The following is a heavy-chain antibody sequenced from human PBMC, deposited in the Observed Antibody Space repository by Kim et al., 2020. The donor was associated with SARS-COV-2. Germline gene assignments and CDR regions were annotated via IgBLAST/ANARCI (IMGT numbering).Heavy chain of an antibody. Sequence: SVKVSCKASGGTFSSYAISWVRQAPGQGLEWMGGIIPIFGTANYAQKFKGRVTITADESTSTAYMELSSLRSEDTAVYYCARVGGNGYYCDSSGYPPLWYFDLWGRGTLVTVSS. J-gene: IGHJ2*01. CDR1: GGTFSSYA. V-gene: IGHV1-69*13. D-gene: IGHD3-22*01. CDR2: IIPIFGTA. CDR3: ARVGGNGYYCDSSGYPPLWYFDL.